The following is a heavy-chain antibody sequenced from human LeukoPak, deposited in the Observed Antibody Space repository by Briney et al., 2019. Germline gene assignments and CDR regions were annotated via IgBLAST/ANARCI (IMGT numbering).Heavy chain of an antibody. CDR2: INPKNGDT. Sequence: ASVKVSCKASGYTFIDYYLHWVRQAPGQGLEWMAWINPKNGDTNYAQKFQGRVSMTRDTSISTAYMELSRLSSDDTAVYYCARLADCSSSSCRSFDYWGQGTLVTVSS. D-gene: IGHD2-2*01. CDR3: ARLADCSSSSCRSFDY. J-gene: IGHJ4*02. V-gene: IGHV1-2*02. CDR1: GYTFIDYY.